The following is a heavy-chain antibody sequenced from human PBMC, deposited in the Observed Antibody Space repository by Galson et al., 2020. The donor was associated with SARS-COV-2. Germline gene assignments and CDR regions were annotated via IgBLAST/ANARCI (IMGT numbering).Heavy chain of an antibody. CDR3: AKDGGAGELRVVTHLDY. D-gene: IGHD1-7*01. V-gene: IGHV3-9*01. Sequence: GGSLRLSCAASGFTFDDYAMHWVRQAPGKGLEWVSGISWNSGSIGYADSVKGRFTISRDNAKNSLYLQMNSLRAEDTALYYCAKDGGAGELRVVTHLDYWGQGTLVTVSS. CDR1: GFTFDDYA. J-gene: IGHJ4*02. CDR2: ISWNSGSI.